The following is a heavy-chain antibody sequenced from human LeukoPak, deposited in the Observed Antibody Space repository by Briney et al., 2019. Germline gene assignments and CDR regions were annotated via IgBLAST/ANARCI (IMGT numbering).Heavy chain of an antibody. J-gene: IGHJ4*02. CDR3: AKAYDSSGYYYDYLDY. CDR2: ISGSGGST. Sequence: GGSLRLSCAASGFTFSSYAMSWVRQAPGKGLEWVSAISGSGGSTYYADSVKGRFTISRDNSKNTLYLQMNSLRAEDTAVYYCAKAYDSSGYYYDYLDYWGQGTLVTVSS. CDR1: GFTFSSYA. V-gene: IGHV3-23*01. D-gene: IGHD3-22*01.